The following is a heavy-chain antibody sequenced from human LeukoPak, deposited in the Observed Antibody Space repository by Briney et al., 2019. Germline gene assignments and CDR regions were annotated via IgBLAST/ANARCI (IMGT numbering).Heavy chain of an antibody. CDR1: GFTFSSYE. D-gene: IGHD2-15*01. CDR3: ARGDCSGGSCYLSLTTIDY. CDR2: ISSSGSTI. V-gene: IGHV3-48*03. Sequence: GGSLRLSCAASGFTFSSYEMNWVRQAPGKGLEWVSYISSSGSTIYYTDSVKGRFTISRDNAKNSLYLQMNSLRAEDTAVYYCARGDCSGGSCYLSLTTIDYWGQGTLVTVSS. J-gene: IGHJ4*02.